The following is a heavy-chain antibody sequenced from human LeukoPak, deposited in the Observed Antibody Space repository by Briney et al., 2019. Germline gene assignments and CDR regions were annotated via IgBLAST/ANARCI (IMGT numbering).Heavy chain of an antibody. CDR3: ARVITIFGVVLIKYFDY. CDR1: GFTFSDYS. J-gene: IGHJ4*02. D-gene: IGHD3-3*01. Sequence: GGSLRLSCAASGFTFSDYSMNWVRQAPGKGLEWVSYISFSVNTKYYGDSVKGRFTISRDNAKNSLYLHMDSLRAEDTAVYYCARVITIFGVVLIKYFDYWGQGTLVTVSS. V-gene: IGHV3-48*04. CDR2: ISFSVNTK.